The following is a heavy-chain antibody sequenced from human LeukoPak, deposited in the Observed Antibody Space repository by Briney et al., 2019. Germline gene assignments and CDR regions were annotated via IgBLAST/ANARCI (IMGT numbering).Heavy chain of an antibody. D-gene: IGHD3-22*01. CDR3: ARDPGDSSGYYYNWFDP. CDR2: ISAYNGNT. Sequence: ASVKVSCKASGYIFTGHYMHWVRQAPGQGLEWMGWISAYNGNTNYAQKLQGRVTMTTDTSTSTAYMELRSLRSDDTAVYYCARDPGDSSGYYYNWFDPWGQGTLVTVSS. CDR1: GYIFTGHY. V-gene: IGHV1-18*04. J-gene: IGHJ5*02.